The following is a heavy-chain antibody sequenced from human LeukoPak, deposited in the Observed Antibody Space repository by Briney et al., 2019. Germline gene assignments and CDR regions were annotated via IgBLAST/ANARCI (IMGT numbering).Heavy chain of an antibody. CDR2: IKQEGREK. D-gene: IGHD3-16*01. V-gene: IGHV3-7*03. CDR1: GFTFSSYW. Sequence: GESLRLSCAPSGFTFSSYWMSWVRQAPGKGPEWVANIKQEGREKYYVDSVKGRFTISRDNAKNSLYLQMNNLSAEDTAVYYCARGGGNFDYWGQGTLVTVSS. J-gene: IGHJ4*02. CDR3: ARGGGNFDY.